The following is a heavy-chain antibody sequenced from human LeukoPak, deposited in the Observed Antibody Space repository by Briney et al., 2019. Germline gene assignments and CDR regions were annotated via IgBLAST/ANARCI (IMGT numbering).Heavy chain of an antibody. J-gene: IGHJ4*02. CDR3: ARVQPLLHRMYYFDY. CDR1: GYTFTSYG. Sequence: VASVKVSCKASGYTFTSYGISWVRQAPGQGLEWMGWISAYNGNTNYAQKLQGRVTMTTDTSTSTAYMELRSLRSDDTAVYYCARVQPLLHRMYYFDYWGQGTLVTVSS. V-gene: IGHV1-18*01. CDR2: ISAYNGNT. D-gene: IGHD2-15*01.